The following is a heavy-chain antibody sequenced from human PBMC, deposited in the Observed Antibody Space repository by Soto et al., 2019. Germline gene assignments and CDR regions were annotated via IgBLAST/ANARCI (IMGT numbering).Heavy chain of an antibody. Sequence: EVQLLESGGGLVQPGGSLRLSCAASGFTFSSYAMNWVRQAPGKGLEWVSVISGSGDSTYYADSVKGRFTISRDNSKNPLYLQMNSLRAEDTAVYYCARRGPGTYFDYWGQGTLVTVSS. D-gene: IGHD6-13*01. V-gene: IGHV3-23*01. CDR2: ISGSGDST. CDR1: GFTFSSYA. J-gene: IGHJ4*02. CDR3: ARRGPGTYFDY.